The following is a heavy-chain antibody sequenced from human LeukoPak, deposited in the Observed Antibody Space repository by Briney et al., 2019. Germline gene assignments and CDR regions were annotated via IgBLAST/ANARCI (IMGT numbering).Heavy chain of an antibody. V-gene: IGHV3-30*03. D-gene: IGHD3-3*01. Sequence: GGSLRLSCAASGFPFSSYGMHWVRQAPGKGLEWVAVISYDGSNKYYADSVKGRFTISRDNSKNTLYLQMNSLRAEDTAVYYCARVSGYYYYGMDVWGQGTTVTVSS. J-gene: IGHJ6*02. CDR1: GFPFSSYG. CDR2: ISYDGSNK. CDR3: ARVSGYYYYGMDV.